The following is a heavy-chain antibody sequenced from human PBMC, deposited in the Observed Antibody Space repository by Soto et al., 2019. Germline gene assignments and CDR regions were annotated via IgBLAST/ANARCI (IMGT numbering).Heavy chain of an antibody. D-gene: IGHD3-10*01. J-gene: IGHJ4*02. CDR2: LSGSGGTT. CDR1: GVTFSNYA. CDR3: AKQRADYGSGADTFYFDS. Sequence: EVQLLESGGGLVQPGGSLRLSCTVSGVTFSNYAMNWVRQAPGKGLEWVSSLSGSGGTTSYADSVKGRFIISRDNSKNTLYLLMNSLRAEDTALYYCAKQRADYGSGADTFYFDSWGQGALVTVSS. V-gene: IGHV3-23*01.